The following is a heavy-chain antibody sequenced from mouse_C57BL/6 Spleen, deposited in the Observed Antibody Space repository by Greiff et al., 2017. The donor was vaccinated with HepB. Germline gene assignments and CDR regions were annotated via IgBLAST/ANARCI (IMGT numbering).Heavy chain of an antibody. CDR3: ARKQYSNHGRAMDY. V-gene: IGHV1-82*01. D-gene: IGHD2-5*01. CDR2: IYPGDGDT. J-gene: IGHJ4*01. CDR1: GYAFSSSW. Sequence: VQRVESGPELVKPGASVKISCKASGYAFSSSWMNWVKQRPGKGLEWIGRIYPGDGDTNYNGKFKGKATLTADKSSSTAYMQLSSLTSEDSAVYFCARKQYSNHGRAMDYWGQGTSVTVSS.